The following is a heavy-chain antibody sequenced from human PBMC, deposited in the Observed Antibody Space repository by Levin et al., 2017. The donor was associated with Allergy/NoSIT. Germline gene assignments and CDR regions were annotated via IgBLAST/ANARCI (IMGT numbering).Heavy chain of an antibody. Sequence: SETLSLTCTVSGGSISSTSYYWGWIRQPPGKGLEWIGSIYYSGSTYYNPSLKSRVAISVDTSKNQFSLNLSSVTAADTAVYYCARQPTDYFDYWGQGTLVTVSS. CDR2: IYYSGST. CDR3: ARQPTDYFDY. CDR1: GGSISSTSYY. V-gene: IGHV4-39*01. J-gene: IGHJ4*02.